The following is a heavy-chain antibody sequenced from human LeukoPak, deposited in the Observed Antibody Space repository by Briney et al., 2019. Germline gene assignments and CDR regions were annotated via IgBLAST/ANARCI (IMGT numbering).Heavy chain of an antibody. D-gene: IGHD3-10*01. V-gene: IGHV3-23*01. CDR2: ISGSGGST. CDR1: GFTFSSYA. J-gene: IGHJ4*02. CDR3: ATSLPWFGELLTFDY. Sequence: PGGSLRLSCAASGFTFSSYAMSWVRQAPGKGLEWVSAISGSGGSTYYADSVKGRFTISRDNSKNTLYLQMNSLRAEDTAVYYCATSLPWFGELLTFDYWGQGTLVTVSS.